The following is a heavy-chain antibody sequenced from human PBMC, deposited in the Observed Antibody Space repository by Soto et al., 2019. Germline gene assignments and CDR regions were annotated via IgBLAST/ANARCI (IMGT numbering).Heavy chain of an antibody. V-gene: IGHV1-18*04. Sequence: ASVKVSCKASGYTFTSYGISWVRQAPGQGLEWMGWISAYNGNTNYAQKLQGRVTMTTDTSTSTAYMELRSLRSDDTAVYYCARDQEKSGYDLGAILKDYYNYSGMDVGGQGTTVPVSS. CDR2: ISAYNGNT. CDR1: GYTFTSYG. J-gene: IGHJ6*02. CDR3: ARDQEKSGYDLGAILKDYYNYSGMDV. D-gene: IGHD5-12*01.